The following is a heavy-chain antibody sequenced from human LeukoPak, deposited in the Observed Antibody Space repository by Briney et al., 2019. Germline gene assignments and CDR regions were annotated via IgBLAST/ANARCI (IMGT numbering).Heavy chain of an antibody. J-gene: IGHJ4*02. V-gene: IGHV3-21*03. CDR2: IGSDTTYI. D-gene: IGHD1-1*01. CDR3: ARERQLERLAFGKEGSAFDY. Sequence: NPGGSLRLSCAASGFTFSAYTMKWVRQAPGKGLEWVSSIGSDTTYIYYANSVKGRFTISRDNAKNSLYLQMNRLRAEDTAVYYCARERQLERLAFGKEGSAFDYWGQGTLVTVSS. CDR1: GFTFSAYT.